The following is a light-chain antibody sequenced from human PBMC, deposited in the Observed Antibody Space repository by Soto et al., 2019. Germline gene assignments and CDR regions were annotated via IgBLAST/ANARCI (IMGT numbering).Light chain of an antibody. CDR1: SSNIGSNY. CDR3: ATWDDSLSGVV. J-gene: IGLJ2*01. Sequence: QSVLTQPPSASGTPGQRGTISCSGSSSNIGSNYVYWYQQLPGTAPKLLIYKNNQRPSGVPDRFSGSKSGTSASLAISGLRSEDEADYYCATWDDSLSGVVFGGGTQVTVL. V-gene: IGLV1-47*01. CDR2: KNN.